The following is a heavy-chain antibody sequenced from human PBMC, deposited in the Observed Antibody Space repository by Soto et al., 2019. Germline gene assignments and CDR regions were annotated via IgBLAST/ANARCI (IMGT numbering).Heavy chain of an antibody. Sequence: KTSETLSLTCTVSGGSISSGDYYWSWIRQPPGKGLEWIGYIYYSGSTYYNPSLKSRVTISVDTSKNQFSLKLSSVTAADTAVYYCARDRGYGDISFDYWGQGTLVTVS. D-gene: IGHD4-17*01. CDR1: GGSISSGDYY. J-gene: IGHJ4*02. CDR3: ARDRGYGDISFDY. CDR2: IYYSGST. V-gene: IGHV4-30-4*01.